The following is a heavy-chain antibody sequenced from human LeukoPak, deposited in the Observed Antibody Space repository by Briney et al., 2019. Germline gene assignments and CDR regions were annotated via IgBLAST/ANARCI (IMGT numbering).Heavy chain of an antibody. CDR2: ISYIGST. CDR3: ARDLTTVTKGLDI. V-gene: IGHV4-59*11. D-gene: IGHD4-17*01. J-gene: IGHJ3*02. CDR1: GGSFSGHY. Sequence: PSETLSLTCAVYGGSFSGHYWSWIRQPPGKGLEWIGYISYIGSTNYNPSLKSRVTISIDTSKNQFSLKLSSVTAADTAVYYCARDLTTVTKGLDIWGQGTMVTVSS.